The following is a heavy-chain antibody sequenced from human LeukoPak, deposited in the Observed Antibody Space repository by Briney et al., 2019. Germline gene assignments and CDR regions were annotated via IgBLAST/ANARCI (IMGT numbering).Heavy chain of an antibody. CDR2: ISYDGSNK. CDR3: ATGLAGSSWPHDY. Sequence: PGGSLRLSCAASGFTFSSYGMHWVRQAPGKGLEWVAVISYDGSNKYYADSVKGRFTISRDNSKNTLYLQMTGLRAEDTAVYYCATGLAGSSWPHDYWGQGTLVTVSS. J-gene: IGHJ4*02. CDR1: GFTFSSYG. V-gene: IGHV3-30*03. D-gene: IGHD6-13*01.